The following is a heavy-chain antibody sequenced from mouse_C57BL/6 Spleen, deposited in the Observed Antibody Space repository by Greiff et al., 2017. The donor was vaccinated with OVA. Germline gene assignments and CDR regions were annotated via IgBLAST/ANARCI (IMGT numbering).Heavy chain of an antibody. CDR3: TRRHYGSRTYFDV. Sequence: QVQLKQSGAELVRPGASVTLSCKASGYTFTDYEMHWVKQTPVHGLEWIGAIDPETGGTAYNQKFKGKAILTADKSSSTAYMELRSLTSEDSAVYYCTRRHYGSRTYFDVWGTGTTVTVSS. V-gene: IGHV1-15*01. D-gene: IGHD1-1*01. CDR2: IDPETGGT. CDR1: GYTFTDYE. J-gene: IGHJ1*03.